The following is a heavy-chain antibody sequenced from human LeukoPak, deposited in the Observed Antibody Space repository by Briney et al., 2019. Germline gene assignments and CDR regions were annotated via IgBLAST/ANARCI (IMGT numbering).Heavy chain of an antibody. CDR1: GGSISSGGYY. CDR3: ARVPYGGNDFDY. CDR2: IYYSGST. Sequence: SETLSLTRIVSGGSISSGGYYWSWIRQHPGKGLEWIGYIYYSGSTYYNPSLKSRVTISVDTSKNQFSLKLSSVTAADTAVYYCARVPYGGNDFDYWGQGSLVTVSS. D-gene: IGHD4-23*01. J-gene: IGHJ4*02. V-gene: IGHV4-31*03.